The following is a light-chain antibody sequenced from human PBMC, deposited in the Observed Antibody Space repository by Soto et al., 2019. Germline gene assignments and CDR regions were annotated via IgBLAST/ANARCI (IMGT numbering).Light chain of an antibody. V-gene: IGKV3-20*01. J-gene: IGKJ1*01. CDR2: GAS. CDR3: QQYGTSLRT. CDR1: QPVSSNY. Sequence: IVSTQSPGTLFLSPWERATLSCRASQPVSSNYLAWYQHKPGQAPRLLIYGASSRATGIPDRFSGSGSGTDFTLTISRLEPEDFAVYYCQQYGTSLRTFGQGTKVDIK.